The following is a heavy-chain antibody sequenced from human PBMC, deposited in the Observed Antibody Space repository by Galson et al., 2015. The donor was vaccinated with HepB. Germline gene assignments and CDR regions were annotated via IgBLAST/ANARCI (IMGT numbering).Heavy chain of an antibody. CDR3: AKDRDSGLDY. CDR1: GFTFSSYG. D-gene: IGHD6-19*01. CDR2: ISYDGSNK. J-gene: IGHJ4*02. Sequence: SLRLSCAASGFTFSSYGMHWVRQAPGKGLEWVAVISYDGSNKYYADSVKGRFTISRDNSKNTLYLQMNSLRAEDTAVYYCAKDRDSGLDYWGQGTLVTVSS. V-gene: IGHV3-30*18.